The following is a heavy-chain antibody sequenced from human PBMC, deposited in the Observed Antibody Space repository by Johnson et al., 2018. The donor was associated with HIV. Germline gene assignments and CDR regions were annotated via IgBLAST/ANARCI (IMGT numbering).Heavy chain of an antibody. CDR3: ARVGDGSGYYFDAFDI. D-gene: IGHD3-22*01. J-gene: IGHJ3*02. CDR1: GFTFSDYY. CDR2: ISSSGRT. Sequence: QVQLVESGGGLVKPGGSLRLSCAASGFTFSDYYMSWIRQAPGKGLEWVSYISSSGRTYYADSVRGRFTITRDNSQNTLYLQMNSLRAEDTAVYYCARVGDGSGYYFDAFDIWGQGTMVTVSS. V-gene: IGHV3-11*04.